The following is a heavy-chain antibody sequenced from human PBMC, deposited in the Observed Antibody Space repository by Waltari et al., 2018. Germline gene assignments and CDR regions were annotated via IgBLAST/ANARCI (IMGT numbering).Heavy chain of an antibody. V-gene: IGHV3-30-3*01. J-gene: IGHJ4*02. Sequence: QVQLVESGGGVVQTGMYLRLSCAASGFLFSGYGMHWVRQAPAKGLEWVASISNDGINKFYAEAVKGRFTISRDNSKNTVYMQMNSLRHEDTAVYYCARRGINSGSHEMPGVDWGQGTLVTVSS. CDR1: GFLFSGYG. CDR2: ISNDGINK. CDR3: ARRGINSGSHEMPGVD. D-gene: IGHD1-26*01.